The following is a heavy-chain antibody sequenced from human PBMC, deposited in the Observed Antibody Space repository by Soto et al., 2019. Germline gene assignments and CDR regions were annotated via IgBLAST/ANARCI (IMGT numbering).Heavy chain of an antibody. CDR2: IYPGDSDT. CDR3: ARRGDGGYEYFDY. D-gene: IGHD5-12*01. J-gene: IGHJ4*02. V-gene: IGHV5-51*01. Sequence: ESLKISCKGSGYSFASKWIGWVRQMPGKGLEWMGIIYPGDSDTRYSPSFQGQVTISADKSIGTAYLQWSSLKASDSAMYFCARRGDGGYEYFDYWGQGTQVTVSS. CDR1: GYSFASKW.